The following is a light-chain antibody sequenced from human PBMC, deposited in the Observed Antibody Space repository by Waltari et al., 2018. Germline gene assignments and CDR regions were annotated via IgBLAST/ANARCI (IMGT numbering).Light chain of an antibody. CDR3: QQYEDVPYT. V-gene: IGKV1-33*01. J-gene: IGKJ2*01. CDR2: DVS. CDR1: QDISTY. Sequence: DIQMTQSPSSLSASVGDRVTITCQASQDISTYLNWYQQKPGKAPKLLIYDVSNLEKGVPSRFSGGGSETDFSFTISSRQSEDIATYHCQQYEDVPYTFGQGTKLMIK.